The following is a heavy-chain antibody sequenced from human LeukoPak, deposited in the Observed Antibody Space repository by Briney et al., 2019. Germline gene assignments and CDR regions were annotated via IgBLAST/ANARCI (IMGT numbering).Heavy chain of an antibody. CDR1: GFTFSSYS. Sequence: GGSLRLSCAASGFTFSSYSMNWVRQAPGKGLEWVSYISSSSSTIYYADSVKGRFTISRDNAKNSLYLQMNSLRAEDTALYYCVKDIGGWYHGVDYWGQGTLVTVSS. D-gene: IGHD6-19*01. J-gene: IGHJ4*02. CDR3: VKDIGGWYHGVDY. V-gene: IGHV3-48*04. CDR2: ISSSSSTI.